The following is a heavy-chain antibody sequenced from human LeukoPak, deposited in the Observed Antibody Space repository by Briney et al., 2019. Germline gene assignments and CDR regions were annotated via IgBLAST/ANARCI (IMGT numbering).Heavy chain of an antibody. CDR3: ARFPRYYYGSGSFDY. V-gene: IGHV4-34*01. D-gene: IGHD3-10*01. Sequence: SETLSLTCAVYGGSFSGYYWSWIRQPPGKGLEWIGEINHSGSTNYNPSLKSRVTISVDTSKNQFSLKLSSVTAADTAVYYCARFPRYYYGSGSFDYWGQGTLVTVSS. CDR2: INHSGST. J-gene: IGHJ4*02. CDR1: GGSFSGYY.